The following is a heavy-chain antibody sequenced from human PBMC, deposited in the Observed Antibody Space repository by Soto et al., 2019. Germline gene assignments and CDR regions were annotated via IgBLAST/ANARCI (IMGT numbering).Heavy chain of an antibody. V-gene: IGHV1-69*06. D-gene: IGHD3-9*01. CDR1: GGTFSSYA. J-gene: IGHJ6*02. CDR3: ARGLRYFDWLSSYYYYGMDV. Sequence: SVKVSCKASGGTFSSYAISWVRQAPGQGLEWMGGIIPIFGTANYAQKFQGRVTITADKSTSTAYMELSSLRSEDTAVYYCARGLRYFDWLSSYYYYGMDVWGQGTTVNVSS. CDR2: IIPIFGTA.